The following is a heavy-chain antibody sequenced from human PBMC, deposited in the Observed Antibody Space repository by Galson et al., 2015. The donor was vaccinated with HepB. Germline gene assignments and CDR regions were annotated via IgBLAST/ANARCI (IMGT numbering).Heavy chain of an antibody. CDR1: GFTFRSYS. CDR2: ISSSSSYI. J-gene: IGHJ6*02. V-gene: IGHV3-21*01. Sequence: SLRLSCAAYGFTFRSYSMNWVRQAPGKGLEWVPSISSSSSYIYYAASVKGLFTISRDNAKKSLYLHMNSLRAEDTAVYYCARDGCSSTCCYYYGMDVWGQGTTVTVSS. CDR3: ARDGCSSTCCYYYGMDV. D-gene: IGHD2-2*01.